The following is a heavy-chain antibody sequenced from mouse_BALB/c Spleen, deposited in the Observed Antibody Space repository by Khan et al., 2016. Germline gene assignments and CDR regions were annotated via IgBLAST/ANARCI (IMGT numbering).Heavy chain of an antibody. CDR3: ALGTRRAWFAY. CDR2: ILPGSGST. V-gene: IGHV1-9*01. D-gene: IGHD4-1*01. CDR1: GYTFSSYW. Sequence: QVQLKQSGSELMKPGASVKISCKASGYTFSSYWIEWVKQRSGHGLEWIGEILPGSGSTKYNEKFKGKATFTADTSSNTAYMELSSLTSEDSGVSYCALGTRRAWFAYWGQGTLVTVSA. J-gene: IGHJ3*01.